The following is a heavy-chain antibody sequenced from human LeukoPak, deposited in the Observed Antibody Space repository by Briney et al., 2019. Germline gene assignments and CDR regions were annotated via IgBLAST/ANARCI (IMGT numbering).Heavy chain of an antibody. CDR2: ISSSSSYI. CDR1: GFTFSSYS. D-gene: IGHD4-17*01. J-gene: IGHJ4*02. V-gene: IGHV3-21*01. Sequence: GGSLRLSCAASGFTFSSYSMSWVRQAPGKGLEWVSSISSSSSYIYYADSVKGRFTISRDNAKNSLYLQMNSLRAEDTAVYYCARDGPLTVTTEYFDYWGQGTLVTVSS. CDR3: ARDGPLTVTTEYFDY.